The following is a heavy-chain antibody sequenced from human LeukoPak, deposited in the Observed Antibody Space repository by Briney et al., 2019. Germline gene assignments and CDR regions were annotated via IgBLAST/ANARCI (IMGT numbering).Heavy chain of an antibody. CDR2: ISNDGSKT. J-gene: IGHJ4*02. D-gene: IGHD6-6*01. Sequence: GGSLRLSCAASGITFWSYAMHWARQIPGKGLEGVAVISNDGSKTYHADSVKGRFTISRDNSKNTLYLQMNSLRPEDTAVYYCAREIRRGHSSSPTYFDYWGQGTLVTVSS. CDR3: AREIRRGHSSSPTYFDY. CDR1: GITFWSYA. V-gene: IGHV3-30-3*01.